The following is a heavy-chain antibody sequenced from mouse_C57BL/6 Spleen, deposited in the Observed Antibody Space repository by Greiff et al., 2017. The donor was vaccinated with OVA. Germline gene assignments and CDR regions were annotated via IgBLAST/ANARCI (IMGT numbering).Heavy chain of an antibody. CDR3: ANSYYDYAMDY. CDR2: IHPNSGST. J-gene: IGHJ4*01. Sequence: QVQLQQSGAELVKPGASVKLSCKASGYTFTSYWMHWVKQRPGQGLEWIGMIHPNSGSTNYNEKFKSKATLTVDKSSSTAYMQLSSLTSEDSAVYYCANSYYDYAMDYWGQGTSVTVSS. V-gene: IGHV1-64*01. CDR1: GYTFTSYW. D-gene: IGHD2-4*01.